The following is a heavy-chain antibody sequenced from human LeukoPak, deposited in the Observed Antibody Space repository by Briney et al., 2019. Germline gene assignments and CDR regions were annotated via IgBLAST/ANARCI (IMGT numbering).Heavy chain of an antibody. CDR2: ISAYNGNT. V-gene: IGHV1-18*01. J-gene: IGHJ6*02. CDR1: GYTFTSYG. CDR3: ARDPRYFGWFRLYYYYYGMDV. Sequence: VASVKVSCKASGYTFTSYGISWVRQAPGQGLEWMGWISAYNGNTNYAQKLQGRVTMTTDTSTSTAYMELRSLRSDDTAVYYCARDPRYFGWFRLYYYYYGMDVWGQGTTVTVSS. D-gene: IGHD3-9*01.